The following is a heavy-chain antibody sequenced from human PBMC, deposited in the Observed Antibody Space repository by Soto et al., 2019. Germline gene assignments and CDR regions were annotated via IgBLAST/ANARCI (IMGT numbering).Heavy chain of an antibody. CDR2: IWYDGSNK. J-gene: IGHJ4*02. D-gene: IGHD6-13*01. CDR3: ARAWGILAAAGY. Sequence: QVQLVESGGGVVQPGRSLRLSCAASGFTFSSYGMHWVRQAPGKGLEWVAVIWYDGSNKYYADTVKGRFTISRDNSKNTLYLQMNSMRAENTAVYYCARAWGILAAAGYWGQGTLVTLSS. CDR1: GFTFSSYG. V-gene: IGHV3-33*01.